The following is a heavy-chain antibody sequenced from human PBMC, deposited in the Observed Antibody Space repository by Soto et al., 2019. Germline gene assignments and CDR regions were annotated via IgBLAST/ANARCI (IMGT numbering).Heavy chain of an antibody. D-gene: IGHD4-17*01. CDR3: ATVPHDYGDYNWFYP. V-gene: IGHV3-23*01. CDR2: ISGIVSGGST. Sequence: EVQLLESGGGLVQPGGSLKLSCAASESTLRTYAMGWLRQAPGKGLEWLSTISGIVSGGSTYYADSVKGRFTISRDNSKNSLYLQMNSLTAEDTAIYYCATVPHDYGDYNWFYPLGQGTLVTVSS. J-gene: IGHJ5*02. CDR1: ESTLRTYA.